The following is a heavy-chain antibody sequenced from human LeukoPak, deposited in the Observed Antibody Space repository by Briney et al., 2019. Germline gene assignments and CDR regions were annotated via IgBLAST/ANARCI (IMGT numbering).Heavy chain of an antibody. CDR3: ARDLSGVTGYTYGRGIDY. CDR2: IKKDGSEK. V-gene: IGHV3-7*01. CDR1: GFTVSSNY. D-gene: IGHD5-18*01. J-gene: IGHJ4*02. Sequence: QSGGSLRLSCAASGFTVSSNYMSWVRQAPGKGLEWVANIKKDGSEKYYVDSVKGRFTISRDNAKTSLYLQMNSLRAEDTAVYYCARDLSGVTGYTYGRGIDYWGQGTLVTVSS.